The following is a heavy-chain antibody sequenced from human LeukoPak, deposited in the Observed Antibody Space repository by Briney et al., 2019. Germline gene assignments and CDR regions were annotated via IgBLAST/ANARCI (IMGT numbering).Heavy chain of an antibody. J-gene: IGHJ5*02. CDR2: INHSGST. D-gene: IGHD1-14*01. V-gene: IGHV4-34*01. CDR3: ARGFSGPYNWFDP. Sequence: SETLSLTCAVYGGSFSGYYWSWIRQPPGKGLEWIGEINHSGSTNYNPSLKSRVTISVDTSTNQFSLKLSSVTAADTAVYYCARGFSGPYNWFDPWGQGTLVTVSS. CDR1: GGSFSGYY.